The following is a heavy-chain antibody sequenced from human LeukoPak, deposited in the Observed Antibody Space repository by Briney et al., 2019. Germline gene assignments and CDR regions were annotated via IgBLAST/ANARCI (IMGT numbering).Heavy chain of an antibody. CDR2: ISSSGSTI. D-gene: IGHD3-3*01. CDR3: ARDLLQGWLRFLFDY. CDR1: GFTFSDYY. V-gene: IGHV3-11*01. Sequence: GALRLSCAASGFTFSDYYMSWIRQAPGKGLEWVSYISSSGSTIYYADSVKGRLTISRDNARNSLYLQMNSLRAEDTAVYYCARDLLQGWLRFLFDYWGQGTLVTVSS. J-gene: IGHJ4*02.